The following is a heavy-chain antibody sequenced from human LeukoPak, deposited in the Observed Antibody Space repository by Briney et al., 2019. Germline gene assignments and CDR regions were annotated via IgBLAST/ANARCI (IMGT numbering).Heavy chain of an antibody. CDR3: ARTKQLDPPDSRNYYYYGMDV. CDR1: GGTFSSYA. D-gene: IGHD1-1*01. V-gene: IGHV1-69*13. Sequence: LVKVSCKASGGTFSSYAISWVRQAPGQGLEWMGGIIPIFGTANYAQKFQGRVTITADESTSTAYMELSSLRSEDTAVYYCARTKQLDPPDSRNYYYYGMDVWGKGTTVTVSS. CDR2: IIPIFGTA. J-gene: IGHJ6*04.